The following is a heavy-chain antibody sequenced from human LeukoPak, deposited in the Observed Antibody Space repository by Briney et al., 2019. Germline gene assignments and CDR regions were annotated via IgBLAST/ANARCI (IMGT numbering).Heavy chain of an antibody. CDR1: GFTSSSYA. Sequence: GGSLRLSCAASGFTSSSYAMSWVRQAPGKGLEWVSAISGSGGSTYYADSVKGRFTISRDNSKNTLYLQMNSLRAEDTAVYYCAKEKQWLVLISDAFDIWGQGTMVTVSS. J-gene: IGHJ3*02. CDR3: AKEKQWLVLISDAFDI. CDR2: ISGSGGST. V-gene: IGHV3-23*01. D-gene: IGHD6-19*01.